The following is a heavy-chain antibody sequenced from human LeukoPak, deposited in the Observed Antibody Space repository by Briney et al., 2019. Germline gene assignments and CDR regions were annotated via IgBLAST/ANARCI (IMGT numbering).Heavy chain of an antibody. V-gene: IGHV4-34*01. CDR2: INHSGST. CDR1: GGSFSGYY. D-gene: IGHD6-6*01. CDR3: TRVKGPYSSSETYYFDH. Sequence: PSETLSLTCAVYGGSFSGYYWSWIRQPPGKGLEWIGEINHSGSTNYNPSLKSRVTISVDTSKNQFSLKLSSVTAADTAVYYCTRVKGPYSSSETYYFDHWGQGTLVTVSS. J-gene: IGHJ4*02.